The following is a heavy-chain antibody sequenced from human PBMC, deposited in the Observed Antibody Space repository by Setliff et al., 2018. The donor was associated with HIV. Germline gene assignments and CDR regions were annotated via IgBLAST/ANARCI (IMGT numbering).Heavy chain of an antibody. CDR1: GGSISNSRYY. V-gene: IGHV4-39*01. CDR2: IHYSGST. D-gene: IGHD3-22*01. CDR3: ASRVYYYDSSGYLREEGFDP. J-gene: IGHJ5*02. Sequence: PSETLSLTCTVSGGSISNSRYYWSWIRQPLGKGLEWIGSIHYSGSTYHNPSLKSRVTISVDTSKNQFSLKLSSVTAADAAVYYCASRVYYYDSSGYLREEGFDPWGQGTLVTVSS.